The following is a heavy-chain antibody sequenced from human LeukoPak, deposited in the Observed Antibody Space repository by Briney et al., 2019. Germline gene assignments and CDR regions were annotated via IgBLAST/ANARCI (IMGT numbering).Heavy chain of an antibody. D-gene: IGHD1-26*01. V-gene: IGHV3-23*01. CDR3: ARDRGNSIVGSDFDS. J-gene: IGHJ4*02. Sequence: GGSLRLSCAASGFTFSSYAMSWVRQAPGKGLEWVSAISGSGGGTYYADSVKGRFTISRDNAKNSVYLQMNSLRAEDTAVYYCARDRGNSIVGSDFDSWGQGTLVTVSS. CDR2: ISGSGGGT. CDR1: GFTFSSYA.